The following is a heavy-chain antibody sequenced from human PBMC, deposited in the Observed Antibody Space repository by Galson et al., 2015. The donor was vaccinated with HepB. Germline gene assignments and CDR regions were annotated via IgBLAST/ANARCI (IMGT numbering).Heavy chain of an antibody. Sequence: SVKVSCKASGYTFTSYAMHWVRQAPGQRLEWMGWINAGNGNTKYSQKFQGRVTITGDTSASTAYMELSSPRAEDTAVYYCARAGGAYDFWRGYSIYDAFDLWGQGTMVTVSS. CDR3: ARAGGAYDFWRGYSIYDAFDL. CDR2: INAGNGNT. CDR1: GYTFTSYA. V-gene: IGHV1-3*01. D-gene: IGHD3-3*01. J-gene: IGHJ3*01.